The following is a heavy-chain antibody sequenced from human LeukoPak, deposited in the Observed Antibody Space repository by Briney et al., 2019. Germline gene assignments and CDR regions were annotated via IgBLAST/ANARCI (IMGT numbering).Heavy chain of an antibody. D-gene: IGHD3-10*01. CDR1: GGSFNDYY. CDR3: ARGLGITMVRGADL. Sequence: PSETLSLTCAVYGGSFNDYYWIWIRQPPGKGLEWIGEIKPSGRTNYNPSLESRVTISVDTSKNQFSLKLSSVTAADTAVYYCARGLGITMVRGADLWGQGTLVTVSS. J-gene: IGHJ5*02. V-gene: IGHV4-34*01. CDR2: IKPSGRT.